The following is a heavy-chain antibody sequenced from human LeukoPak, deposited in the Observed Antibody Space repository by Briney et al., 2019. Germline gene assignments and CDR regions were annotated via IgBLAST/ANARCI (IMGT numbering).Heavy chain of an antibody. Sequence: GASLRLSCAASGFIFSSYAMTCVRQARGKGLECVSTISGSTVSSSYADSGEGRFSISRDNSKNTLYLQMVSMRTTDTAVYYCAKGGWGTYPRDWGLETLVTVSS. D-gene: IGHD1-14*01. CDR3: AKGGWGTYPRD. CDR1: GFIFSSYA. V-gene: IGHV3-23*01. J-gene: IGHJ4*02. CDR2: ISGSTVSS.